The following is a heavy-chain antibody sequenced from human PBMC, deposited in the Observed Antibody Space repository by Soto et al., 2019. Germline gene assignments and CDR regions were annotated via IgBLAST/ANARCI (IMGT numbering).Heavy chain of an antibody. Sequence: PSETLSLTCVFSVGSISVSYWSWIRQSPGKGLEWLGYVYYPGSTNYSPSLRSRVSISVDTSKNEFSLRLSSVTAADTAVYFCARSVAVPGAHIDYWGQGTQVTVSS. CDR1: VGSISVSY. CDR2: VYYPGST. CDR3: ARSVAVPGAHIDY. J-gene: IGHJ4*02. V-gene: IGHV4-59*01. D-gene: IGHD6-19*01.